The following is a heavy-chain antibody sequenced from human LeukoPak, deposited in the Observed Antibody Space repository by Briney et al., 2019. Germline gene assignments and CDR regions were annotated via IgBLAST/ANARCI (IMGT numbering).Heavy chain of an antibody. CDR2: IYYSGST. J-gene: IGHJ4*02. V-gene: IGHV4-39*01. CDR1: GGSISSSSYY. CDR3: ARRSRQGSGSWNFDY. Sequence: SETLSLTCTVSGGSISSSSYYWGWIRQPPGKGLEWIGTIYYSGSTYYNPSLKSRVSISVDTSKNQFSLKLNSVTAADTAVYYCARRSRQGSGSWNFDYWGQGTLVTVSS. D-gene: IGHD3-10*01.